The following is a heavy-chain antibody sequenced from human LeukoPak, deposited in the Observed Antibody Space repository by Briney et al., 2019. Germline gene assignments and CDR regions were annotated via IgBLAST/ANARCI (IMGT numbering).Heavy chain of an antibody. CDR2: ISSDGSST. J-gene: IGHJ4*02. Sequence: GGSLRLSSAASGFTFSSYWMHWVRQAPGKGLVWVSRISSDGSSTSYADSMKGRFTIFRDNAKNTLYLQMNSLGAEDTAVYYCARALPPSVNTPWKWGQGTQVTVSS. V-gene: IGHV3-74*01. CDR1: GFTFSSYW. CDR3: ARALPPSVNTPWK. D-gene: IGHD1-1*01.